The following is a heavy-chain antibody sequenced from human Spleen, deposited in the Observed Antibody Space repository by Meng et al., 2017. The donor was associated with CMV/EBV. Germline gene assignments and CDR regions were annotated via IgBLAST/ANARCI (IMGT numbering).Heavy chain of an antibody. CDR1: GCTFSSYA. V-gene: IGHV3-23*01. CDR3: AKDSVLTTVILYYFDY. D-gene: IGHD4-17*01. Sequence: SGCTFSSYAMSWVRQAPGKGLEWVSAISGSGGSTYYADSVKGRFTISRDNSKNTLYLQMNSLRAEDTAVYYCAKDSVLTTVILYYFDYWGQGTLVTVSS. CDR2: ISGSGGST. J-gene: IGHJ4*02.